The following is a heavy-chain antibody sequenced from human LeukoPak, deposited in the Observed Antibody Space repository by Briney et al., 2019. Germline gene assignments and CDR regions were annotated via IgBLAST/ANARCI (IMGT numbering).Heavy chain of an antibody. Sequence: AGSLRLSCAASGFTFSSYAMSWVRQAPGKGLEWVSAISGSGGSKYYADSVKGRITISRDNSKNTLYLQMNSLRAEDTAVYYCAKAPPLYSSGWYSAPAFDIWGQGTMVTVSS. J-gene: IGHJ3*02. V-gene: IGHV3-23*01. D-gene: IGHD6-19*01. CDR2: ISGSGGSK. CDR1: GFTFSSYA. CDR3: AKAPPLYSSGWYSAPAFDI.